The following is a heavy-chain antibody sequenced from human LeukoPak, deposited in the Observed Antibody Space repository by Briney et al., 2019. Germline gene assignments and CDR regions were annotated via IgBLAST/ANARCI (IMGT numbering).Heavy chain of an antibody. D-gene: IGHD3-3*01. CDR2: IYYSGST. CDR3: ARTSPYDFWSGYYRNTYGMDV. Sequence: SETLSLTCTVSGGSISSYYWSWIRQPPGKGLEWIGYIYYSGSTNYNPSLKSRVTISVDTSKNQFSLKLSSVTAADTAVYYCARTSPYDFWSGYYRNTYGMDVWGQGTTVTVSS. V-gene: IGHV4-59*08. J-gene: IGHJ6*02. CDR1: GGSISSYY.